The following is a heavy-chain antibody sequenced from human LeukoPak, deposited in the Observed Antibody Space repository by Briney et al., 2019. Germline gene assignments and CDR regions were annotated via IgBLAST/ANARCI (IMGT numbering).Heavy chain of an antibody. CDR1: GGSVSSGHY. D-gene: IGHD6-19*01. Sequence: PSETLSLTCTISGGSVSSGHYWVWVRQPPGKGLEWIASIYYSGVTYFNPSLESRVTISVDTSRNQFSLSLRSVTAADTAVYYCARFFAVAGRDYFDYWGQGTLVTVSS. V-gene: IGHV4-39*01. CDR3: ARFFAVAGRDYFDY. CDR2: IYYSGVT. J-gene: IGHJ4*02.